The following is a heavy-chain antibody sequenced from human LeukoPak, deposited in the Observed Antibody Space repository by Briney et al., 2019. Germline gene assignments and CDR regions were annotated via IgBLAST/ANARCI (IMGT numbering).Heavy chain of an antibody. CDR3: ARDRGGSYSAIDY. Sequence: PGGSLRLFCAASVFTFSSYSLNWVRQAPGKGREWGSFISSSSITIYYADSVEGRFTISRDNAEKSLYLQMNSLRAEDTAVYYCARDRGGSYSAIDYWGQGTLVTVSS. V-gene: IGHV3-48*04. CDR1: VFTFSSYS. CDR2: ISSSSITI. J-gene: IGHJ4*02. D-gene: IGHD2-15*01.